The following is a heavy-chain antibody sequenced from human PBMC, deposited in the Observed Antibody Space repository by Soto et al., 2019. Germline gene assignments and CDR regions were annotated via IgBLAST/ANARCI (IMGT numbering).Heavy chain of an antibody. J-gene: IGHJ6*02. CDR3: ARAGRGGGYPVIYYYYYGMDV. Sequence: ASVKVSCKASGYTFTSYGISWVRQAPGQGLEWMGWISAYNGNTNYAQKLQGRVTMTTDTSTSTAYMELRSLRSDDTAVYYCARAGRGGGYPVIYYYYYGMDVWGQGTTVTVS. CDR1: GYTFTSYG. V-gene: IGHV1-18*01. D-gene: IGHD1-26*01. CDR2: ISAYNGNT.